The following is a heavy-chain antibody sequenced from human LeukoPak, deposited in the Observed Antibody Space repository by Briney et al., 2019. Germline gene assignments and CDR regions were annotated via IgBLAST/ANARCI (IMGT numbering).Heavy chain of an antibody. D-gene: IGHD6-19*01. CDR1: GGSITSYY. J-gene: IGHJ4*02. Sequence: SETLSLTCTVSGGSITSYYWSWIRQPPGNGQEWIGYIYYTGTTNYNPSLESRVTISVDTSKNQFSLRLSSVTAADTALYYCARHSSGIAVAGTKFDYWGQGTLVTVSS. V-gene: IGHV4-59*08. CDR2: IYYTGTT. CDR3: ARHSSGIAVAGTKFDY.